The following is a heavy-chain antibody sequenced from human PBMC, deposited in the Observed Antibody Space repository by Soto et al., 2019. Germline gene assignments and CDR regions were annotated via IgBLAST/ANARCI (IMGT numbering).Heavy chain of an antibody. J-gene: IGHJ6*02. CDR2: IWYDGSNK. D-gene: IGHD1-1*01. Sequence: GGSLRLSCAASGFTFSSYGMHWVRQAPGKGLEWVAVIWYDGSNKYYAASVKGRFTISRDNSKNTLYLQMNSLRAEDTAVYYCARDEPEHFQDYGMDVWGQGTTVTVSS. V-gene: IGHV3-33*01. CDR3: ARDEPEHFQDYGMDV. CDR1: GFTFSSYG.